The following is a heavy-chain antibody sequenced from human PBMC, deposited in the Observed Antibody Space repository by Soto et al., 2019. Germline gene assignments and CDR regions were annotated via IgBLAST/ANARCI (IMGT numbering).Heavy chain of an antibody. CDR2: INPNGGST. J-gene: IGHJ4*02. D-gene: IGHD2-15*01. Sequence: QVQRVQSGAEVKRPGASVKVSCKASGYTFTTYYMHWVRQAAGQGLEWLGIINPNGGSTTYAKKFQGRVTMTRDTSTSTVYLELSSLRAEDTAVYYCARAGYCSGGTCFHGNCDYWGQGTLVTVSA. V-gene: IGHV1-46*01. CDR1: GYTFTTYY. CDR3: ARAGYCSGGTCFHGNCDY.